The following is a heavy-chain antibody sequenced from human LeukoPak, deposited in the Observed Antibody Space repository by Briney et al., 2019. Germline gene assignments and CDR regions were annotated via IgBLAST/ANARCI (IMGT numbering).Heavy chain of an antibody. CDR1: GGSISTDNW. CDR2: VYHRGST. Sequence: PSGTLSLTCAVSGGSISTDNWWTWVRQPPGKGLEWIGEVYHRGSTNYNPSLKSRVTISVDKSTSQFSLKLTSVTAADTALYYCATRNYYDSTGYYNYWGQGTLVTVSS. J-gene: IGHJ4*02. V-gene: IGHV4-4*02. CDR3: ATRNYYDSTGYYNY. D-gene: IGHD3-22*01.